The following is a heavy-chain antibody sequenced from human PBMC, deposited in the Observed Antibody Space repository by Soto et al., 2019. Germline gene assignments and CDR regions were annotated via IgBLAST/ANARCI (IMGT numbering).Heavy chain of an antibody. CDR1: GFPFTGYA. D-gene: IGHD3-10*01. J-gene: IGHJ4*02. CDR2: ISGHGDAT. V-gene: IGHV3-23*01. CDR3: ANSRVSMVRGLIIIPNY. Sequence: GGSLRLSCAASGFPFTGYAMSWVRQAPGKGLEWVSAISGHGDATFYADSVKGRFTISRDNSKNTLYLHMNSLRAEDTALYYCANSRVSMVRGLIIIPNYWGQGTLVTVSS.